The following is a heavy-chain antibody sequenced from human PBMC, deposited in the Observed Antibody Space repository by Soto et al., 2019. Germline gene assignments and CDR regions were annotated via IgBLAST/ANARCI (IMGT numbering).Heavy chain of an antibody. CDR3: ARHSPAISISDH. D-gene: IGHD3-3*01. CDR1: GGSISSSSYY. J-gene: IGHJ4*02. CDR2: IYYSGST. V-gene: IGHV4-39*01. Sequence: SETLSLTCTVSGGSISSSSYYWGWIRQPPGKGLEWIGSIYYSGSTYYNPSLKSRVTISVDTSKNQFSLKLSSVTAADTAVYYCARHSPAISISDHWGQGTLVTV.